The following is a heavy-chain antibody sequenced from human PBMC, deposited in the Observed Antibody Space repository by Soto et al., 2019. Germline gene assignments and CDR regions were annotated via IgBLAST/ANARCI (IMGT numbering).Heavy chain of an antibody. J-gene: IGHJ6*02. Sequence: GGSLRLSCAASGFTFHNYWMGWVRQTPDKGLEWVANIKPDGSDKYYADSVKGRFTISRDNSKNTLYLQMNSLRAEDTAVYYYAKDLVVAATPSFSGMDVWGQGTTVTVSS. CDR1: GFTFHNYW. V-gene: IGHV3-7*01. D-gene: IGHD2-15*01. CDR3: AKDLVVAATPSFSGMDV. CDR2: IKPDGSDK.